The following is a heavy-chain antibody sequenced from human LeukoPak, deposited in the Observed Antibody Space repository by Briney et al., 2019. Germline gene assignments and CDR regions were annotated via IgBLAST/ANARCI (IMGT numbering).Heavy chain of an antibody. V-gene: IGHV3-23*01. D-gene: IGHD7-27*01. J-gene: IGHJ4*02. CDR1: GFTFSSYT. CDR3: AKDGGLWVSAHWGDS. CDR2: ITTGGPNT. Sequence: GGSLRLSCTASGFTFSSYTMSWVRQAPGKGLKWVSTITTGGPNTYYADSVKGRFTVSRDDSKNTLYLQMNSLRAEDTAVYYCAKDGGLWVSAHWGDSWGRGTLVTVSA.